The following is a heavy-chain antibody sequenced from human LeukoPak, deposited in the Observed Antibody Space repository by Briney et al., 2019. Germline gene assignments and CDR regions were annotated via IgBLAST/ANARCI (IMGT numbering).Heavy chain of an antibody. J-gene: IGHJ6*02. CDR1: RYTLTELS. D-gene: IGHD2-2*01. V-gene: IGHV1-24*01. Sequence: ASVKVSCKVSRYTLTELSMHWVRQAPGKGLEWMGGFDPEDGETIYAQKFQGRVTMTEDTSTDTAYMELSSLRSEDTAVYYCATGGKVVPAAIIYYYGMDVWGQGTTVTVSS. CDR3: ATGGKVVPAAIIYYYGMDV. CDR2: FDPEDGET.